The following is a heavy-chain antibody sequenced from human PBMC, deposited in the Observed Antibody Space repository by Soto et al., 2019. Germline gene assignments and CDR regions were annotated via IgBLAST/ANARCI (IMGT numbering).Heavy chain of an antibody. V-gene: IGHV1-3*01. CDR3: ARRNIAAANAFDI. Sequence: ASVKVSCKASGYTFTSYAMHWVRQAPGQRLEWMGWINAGNGNTKYSQKFQGRVTITRDTSASTAYMGLSSLRSEDTAVYYCARRNIAAANAFDIWGQGTMVTVSS. D-gene: IGHD6-13*01. CDR2: INAGNGNT. CDR1: GYTFTSYA. J-gene: IGHJ3*02.